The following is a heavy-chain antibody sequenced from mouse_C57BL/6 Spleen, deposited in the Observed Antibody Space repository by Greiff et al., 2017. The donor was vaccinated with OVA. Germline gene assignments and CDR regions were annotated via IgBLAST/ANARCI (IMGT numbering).Heavy chain of an antibody. CDR3: ASTDYGNYVGYAMDY. CDR2: ISDGGSYT. Sequence: DVKLVESGGGLVKPGGSLKLSCAASGFTFSSYAMSWVRQTPEKRLEWVATISDGGSYTYYPDNVKGRFTISRDNAKNNLYLQMNHLKSEDTAMYYGASTDYGNYVGYAMDYWGQGTSVTVSS. J-gene: IGHJ4*01. D-gene: IGHD2-1*01. V-gene: IGHV5-4*03. CDR1: GFTFSSYA.